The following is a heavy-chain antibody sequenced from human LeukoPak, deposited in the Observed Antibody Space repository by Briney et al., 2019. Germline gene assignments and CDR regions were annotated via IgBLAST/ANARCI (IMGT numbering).Heavy chain of an antibody. J-gene: IGHJ5*02. CDR2: IWYDGSNK. CDR3: ARDHDYGDSENWFDP. D-gene: IGHD4-17*01. V-gene: IGHV3-33*01. CDR1: GFTFSSYG. Sequence: GGSLRLSCAASGFTFSSYGMHWVRQALGKGLEWVAVIWYDGSNKYYADSVKGRFTISRDNSKNTLYLQMNSLRAEDTAVYYCARDHDYGDSENWFDPWGQGTLVTVSS.